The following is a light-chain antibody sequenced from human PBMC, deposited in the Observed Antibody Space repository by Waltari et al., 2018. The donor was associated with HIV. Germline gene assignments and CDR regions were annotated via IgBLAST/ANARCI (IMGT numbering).Light chain of an antibody. CDR1: NIGSKS. J-gene: IGLJ2*01. CDR2: DDS. CDR3: QVWDSSSDHTRV. Sequence: SYVLTPPPSVSVAPAQPARNTCGGHNIGSKSLHWYQQKPGQAPVLVVYDDSDRPSGIPERFSGSNSGNTATLTISRVEAGDEADYYCQVWDSSSDHTRVFGGGTKLTVL. V-gene: IGLV3-21*02.